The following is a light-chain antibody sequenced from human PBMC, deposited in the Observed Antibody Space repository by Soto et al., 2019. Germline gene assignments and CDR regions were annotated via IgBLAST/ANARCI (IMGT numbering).Light chain of an antibody. CDR2: RNS. CDR3: AGWEESLEGVG. CDR1: SSNIGSNY. Sequence: QSVLTQPPSVSGTPGQRVTISCSGSSSNIGSNYVFWYQQLPGTAPKLLIYRNSQRPSGVPDRFSGSKSGTSASLAISGLRSEDGAEYYCAGWEESLEGVGFGGGTKLTVL. V-gene: IGLV1-47*01. J-gene: IGLJ2*01.